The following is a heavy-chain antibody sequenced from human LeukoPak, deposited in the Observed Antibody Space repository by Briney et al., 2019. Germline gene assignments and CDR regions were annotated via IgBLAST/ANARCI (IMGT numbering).Heavy chain of an antibody. Sequence: GGSLRLSCVASGFTFDSYAMTWVRQAPGKGLEWVSSVTGSGTFTYYADSVKGRFTISRDNAKSTLDLQMSSLRVEDTAVYYCAKDGITLFGVAIMFSFLDVWGRGTTVTVSS. D-gene: IGHD3-3*01. V-gene: IGHV3-23*01. CDR3: AKDGITLFGVAIMFSFLDV. CDR1: GFTFDSYA. CDR2: VTGSGTFT. J-gene: IGHJ6*04.